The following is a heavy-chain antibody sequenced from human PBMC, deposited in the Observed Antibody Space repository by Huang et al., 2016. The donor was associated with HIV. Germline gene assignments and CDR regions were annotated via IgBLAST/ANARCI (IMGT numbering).Heavy chain of an antibody. J-gene: IGHJ5*02. CDR3: ARGGGGSARQTPLVWFDP. Sequence: QVQLVQSGSEFKKPGASVRISCRASGYTFTSYNIKWVRQAPGQGLEWMGWINSATGTQPYAQAFTGRFVFSLDTSVATAFLQSTSLRADDTAVYFCARGGGGSARQTPLVWFDPWGQGTLVTVSS. CDR1: GYTFTSYN. V-gene: IGHV7-4-1*02. CDR2: INSATGTQ. D-gene: IGHD6-25*01.